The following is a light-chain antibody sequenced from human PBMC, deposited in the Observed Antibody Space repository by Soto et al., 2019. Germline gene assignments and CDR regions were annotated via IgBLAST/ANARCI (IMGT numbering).Light chain of an antibody. Sequence: DIKMTQSPSTLSASVGDRVTITCLASQSISSWLAWYQQKPGKAPKLLIYDASNLETGVPSRFSGSGSGTDFTFTISRLQPEDIATYYCQHYDNLPSVTFGQGTRLEIK. V-gene: IGKV1-33*01. CDR3: QHYDNLPSVT. CDR1: QSISSW. CDR2: DAS. J-gene: IGKJ5*01.